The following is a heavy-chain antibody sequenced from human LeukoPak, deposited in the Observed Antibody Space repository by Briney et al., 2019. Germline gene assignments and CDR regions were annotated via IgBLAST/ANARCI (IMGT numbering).Heavy chain of an antibody. D-gene: IGHD3-22*01. CDR1: GFTFSSYS. CDR2: ISTSSSTI. V-gene: IGHV3-48*01. J-gene: IGHJ4*02. CDR3: AKCYDSSGYYPKY. Sequence: PGGSLRLSCAASGFTFSSYSMNWVRQAPGKGLEWVSYISTSSSTIYYADSVKGRFTIFRDNAKNSLYLQMNSLRAEDTAVYYCAKCYDSSGYYPKYWGQGTLVTVSS.